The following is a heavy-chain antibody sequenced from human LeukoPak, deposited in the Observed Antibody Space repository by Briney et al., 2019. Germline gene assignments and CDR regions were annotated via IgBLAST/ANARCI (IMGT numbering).Heavy chain of an antibody. J-gene: IGHJ6*03. CDR1: GDSVSSNSAA. CDR2: TYYRSKWYN. Sequence: SQTLSLTCAISGDSVSSNSAAWNWIRQSPSRGLEWLGRTYYRSKWYNDYAVSVKSRITINPDTSKNQFSLQLNSVTPEDTAVYYCARSDIVVVPAVTLEYYCYYMDVWGKGTTVTVSS. CDR3: ARSDIVVVPAVTLEYYCYYMDV. D-gene: IGHD2-2*01. V-gene: IGHV6-1*01.